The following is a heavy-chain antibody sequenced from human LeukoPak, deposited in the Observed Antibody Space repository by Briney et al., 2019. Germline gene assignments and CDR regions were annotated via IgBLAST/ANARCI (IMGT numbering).Heavy chain of an antibody. V-gene: IGHV1-18*01. CDR3: ATLDHYDIWSGSAQAVK. CDR2: ISAYNGNT. J-gene: IGHJ4*02. D-gene: IGHD3-9*01. Sequence: ASVKVSCKDSGGTFSSYAISWVRQAPGQGLEWMGWISAYNGNTNYAQKFQGRVTMTEDTSTDTAYMELSRLRYEDTAVYYCATLDHYDIWSGSAQAVKWGQGTLVTVSS. CDR1: GGTFSSYA.